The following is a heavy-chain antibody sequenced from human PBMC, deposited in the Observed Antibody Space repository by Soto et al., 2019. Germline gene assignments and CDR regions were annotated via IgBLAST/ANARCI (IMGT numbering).Heavy chain of an antibody. CDR2: FSGGGVSI. D-gene: IGHD1-26*01. CDR1: GFTFSSYS. J-gene: IGHJ4*02. CDR3: AKGATRPPVDY. V-gene: IGHV3-23*01. Sequence: GGSLRLSCAASGFTFSSYSMTWVRQAPGKGLDWVSAFSGGGVSIYYADSVKGRFTITRDNSKNTLYLLMNSLRAEDTAVYYCAKGATRPPVDYWGQGALVTVSS.